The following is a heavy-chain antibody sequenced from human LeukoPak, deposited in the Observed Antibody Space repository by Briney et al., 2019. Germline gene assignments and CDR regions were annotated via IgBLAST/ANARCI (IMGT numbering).Heavy chain of an antibody. Sequence: GGSLRLSCAASGIPFSSYAMHWVRPAPGKGLEWVAVISYDGSNKYYAASVKGRFTISRDNSKNTLYLQMNSLRAEDTAVYYCARDRFPSYCSSTSCHNWFDPWGQGTLVTVSS. J-gene: IGHJ5*02. CDR3: ARDRFPSYCSSTSCHNWFDP. CDR2: ISYDGSNK. D-gene: IGHD2-2*01. V-gene: IGHV3-30-3*01. CDR1: GIPFSSYA.